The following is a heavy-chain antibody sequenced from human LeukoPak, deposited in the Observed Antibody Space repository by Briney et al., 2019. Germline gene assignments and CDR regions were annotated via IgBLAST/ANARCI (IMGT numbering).Heavy chain of an antibody. CDR3: ARGGYYYGSGSYYSN. CDR1: GFTFNSYA. D-gene: IGHD3-10*01. Sequence: PGGSLRLSCAASGFTFNSYAMHWVRQAPGKGLEYVSAISSNGGSTYYANSVKGRFTISRDNSKNTLYLQMGSLRAEDMAVYYCARGGYYYGSGSYYSNWGQGTLVTVSS. J-gene: IGHJ4*02. CDR2: ISSNGGST. V-gene: IGHV3-64*01.